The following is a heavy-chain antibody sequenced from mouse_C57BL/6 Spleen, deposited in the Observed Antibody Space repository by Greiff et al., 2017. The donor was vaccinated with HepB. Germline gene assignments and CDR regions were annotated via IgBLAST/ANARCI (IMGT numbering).Heavy chain of an antibody. CDR3: ARKLGRGDYYAMDY. CDR1: GFTFSDYG. Sequence: EVQLQQSGGGLVKPGGSLKLSCAASGFTFSDYGMHWVRQAPEKGLEWVAYISSGSSTIYYADTVKGRFTISRDNAKNTLFLQMTSLRSEDTAMYYCARKLGRGDYYAMDYWGQGTSVTVSS. D-gene: IGHD4-1*01. V-gene: IGHV5-17*01. J-gene: IGHJ4*01. CDR2: ISSGSSTI.